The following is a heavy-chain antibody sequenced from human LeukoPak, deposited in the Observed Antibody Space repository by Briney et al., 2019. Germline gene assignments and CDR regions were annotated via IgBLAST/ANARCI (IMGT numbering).Heavy chain of an antibody. D-gene: IGHD5-18*01. V-gene: IGHV4-39*01. CDR1: GGSISSSSAY. J-gene: IGHJ4*02. Sequence: PSETLSLTCTVSGGSISSSSAYWGWIRHPPGKGLEWIGSIYYTKNTYYNPSLESRVTISADTSKNQFSLTLGSVSATDTAVYYCASPRGFSYGYFDYWGQGTLVTVSS. CDR2: IYYTKNT. CDR3: ASPRGFSYGYFDY.